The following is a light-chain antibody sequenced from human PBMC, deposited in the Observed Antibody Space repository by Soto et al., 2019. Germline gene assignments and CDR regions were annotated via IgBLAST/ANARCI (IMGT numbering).Light chain of an antibody. CDR1: QGIGDY. Sequence: DIQVTQSPSSLSASVGDRVTITCRTSQGIGDYLAWYQQRPGKVPRLLIYGASTLQSGVPSRFSGGGSGPDYTLTISSLQPEDVAPYYCQKYNSAPLTFVRGTKVEIK. CDR2: GAS. CDR3: QKYNSAPLT. J-gene: IGKJ4*01. V-gene: IGKV1-27*01.